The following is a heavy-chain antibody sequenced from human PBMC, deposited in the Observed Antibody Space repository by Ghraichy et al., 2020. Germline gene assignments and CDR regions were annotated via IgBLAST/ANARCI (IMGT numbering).Heavy chain of an antibody. D-gene: IGHD6-19*01. CDR3: ARDHEAVAGTGCWPDY. Sequence: ASVKVSCKASGYTFTGYYMHWVRQAPGQGLEWMGWINPNSGGTNYAQKFQGRVTMTRDTSISTAYMELSRLRSDDTAVYYCARDHEAVAGTGCWPDYWGQGTLVTVSS. V-gene: IGHV1-2*02. CDR2: INPNSGGT. J-gene: IGHJ4*02. CDR1: GYTFTGYY.